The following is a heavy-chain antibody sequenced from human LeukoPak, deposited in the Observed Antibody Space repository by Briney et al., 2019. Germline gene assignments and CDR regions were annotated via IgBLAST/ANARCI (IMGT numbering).Heavy chain of an antibody. CDR1: GFTFYDYA. CDR3: AKDIGSSSSWSFDY. Sequence: GRSLRLSCAASGFTFYDYAMHWVRQAPGKGLEWVSGISWNSGSIGYADSVKGRFTISRDNAKNSLYLQMNSLRAEDTALYYCAKDIGSSSSWSFDYWGQGTLVTVSS. CDR2: ISWNSGSI. V-gene: IGHV3-9*01. J-gene: IGHJ4*02. D-gene: IGHD6-6*01.